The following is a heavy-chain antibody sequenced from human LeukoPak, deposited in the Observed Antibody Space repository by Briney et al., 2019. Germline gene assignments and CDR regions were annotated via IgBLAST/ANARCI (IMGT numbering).Heavy chain of an antibody. V-gene: IGHV4-34*01. CDR1: GGSFSGYY. CDR3: ASSGYDMNWFDP. D-gene: IGHD5-12*01. Sequence: KSSETLSLTCAVYGGSFSGYYWSWIRQPPGKGLEWIGEINHSGSTNYNPSLKSRVTISVDTSKNQFSLKLSSVTAADTAVYYCASSGYDMNWFDPWGQGTLVTVSS. J-gene: IGHJ5*02. CDR2: INHSGST.